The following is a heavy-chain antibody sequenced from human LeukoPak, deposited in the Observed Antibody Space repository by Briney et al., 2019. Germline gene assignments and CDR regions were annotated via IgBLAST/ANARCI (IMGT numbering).Heavy chain of an antibody. Sequence: SETLSLTCTVSGGSISSYYWSWIRQPPGKGLEWIGYIYYSGSTNYNPSLKSRVTISVDTSKNQFSLKLSSVTAADTAVYYCARRGRITMVRGVPNWFDPWGQGTLVTVSS. V-gene: IGHV4-59*12. D-gene: IGHD3-10*01. CDR3: ARRGRITMVRGVPNWFDP. CDR1: GGSISSYY. CDR2: IYYSGST. J-gene: IGHJ5*02.